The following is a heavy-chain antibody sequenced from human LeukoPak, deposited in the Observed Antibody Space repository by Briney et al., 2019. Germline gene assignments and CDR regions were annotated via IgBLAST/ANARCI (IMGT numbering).Heavy chain of an antibody. CDR3: ARGYTYGKFDY. V-gene: IGHV1-2*02. J-gene: IGHJ4*02. D-gene: IGHD5-18*01. Sequence: ASVKVSCKASGYTFTGYYMHWVRQAPGQGLEWMGWINPNSGDTNYAQKFQGRVTVTRDTSISTAYMELSRLRSDDTAVYYCARGYTYGKFDYWGQGTLATVSS. CDR1: GYTFTGYY. CDR2: INPNSGDT.